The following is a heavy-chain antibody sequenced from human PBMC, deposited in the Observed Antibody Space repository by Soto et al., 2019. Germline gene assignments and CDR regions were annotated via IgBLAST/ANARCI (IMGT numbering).Heavy chain of an antibody. J-gene: IGHJ4*02. CDR3: ARTPIRRFTGGHTAMVLYFDY. Sequence: QVQLQQWGAGLLKPSETLSLTCAVYGGSFSGYYWSWIRQPPGKGLEWIGEINHSGSTNYNPSLKSRVTISVDTSKNQFSLKLSSVTAADTAVYYCARTPIRRFTGGHTAMVLYFDYWGQGTLVTVSS. CDR2: INHSGST. V-gene: IGHV4-34*01. D-gene: IGHD5-18*01. CDR1: GGSFSGYY.